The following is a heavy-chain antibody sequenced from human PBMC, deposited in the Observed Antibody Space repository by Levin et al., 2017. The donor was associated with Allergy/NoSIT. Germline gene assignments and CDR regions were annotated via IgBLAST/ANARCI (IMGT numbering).Heavy chain of an antibody. V-gene: IGHV3-23*01. J-gene: IGHJ3*02. CDR2: ISGSGGST. D-gene: IGHD3-22*01. CDR3: ARKYYYDSSGHQIDAFDI. Sequence: GGSLRLSCAASGFTFSSYAMSWVRQAPGKGLEWVSAISGSGGSTYYADSVKGRFTISRDNSKNTLYLQMNSLRAEDTAVYYCARKYYYDSSGHQIDAFDIWGQGTMVTVSS. CDR1: GFTFSSYA.